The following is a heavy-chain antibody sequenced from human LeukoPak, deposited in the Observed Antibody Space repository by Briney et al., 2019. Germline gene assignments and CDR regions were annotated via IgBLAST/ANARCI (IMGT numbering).Heavy chain of an antibody. Sequence: SQTLSLTCTVSGGSISSGDYYWSWIRQPPGKGLEWIGYIYYSGSTYYNPSLKSRVTISVDTSKNQFSLKLSSVTAADTAVYYCARVDWAPIVATDYWGQGTLVTVSS. J-gene: IGHJ4*02. CDR1: GGSISSGDYY. V-gene: IGHV4-30-4*08. CDR3: ARVDWAPIVATDY. CDR2: IYYSGST. D-gene: IGHD5-12*01.